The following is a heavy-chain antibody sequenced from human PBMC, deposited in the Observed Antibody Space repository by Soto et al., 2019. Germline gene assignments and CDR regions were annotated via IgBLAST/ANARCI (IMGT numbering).Heavy chain of an antibody. CDR1: GFTFSSHW. J-gene: IGHJ4*02. CDR3: ASLLGTVTTFEY. V-gene: IGHV3-7*01. Sequence: EVHLVESGGVLVQPGGSLRVSCAASGFTFSSHWMSWVRQAPGKGLEWVASINPDGSTKYYVDSVNGRFIISRDNSKNSLYLEMNSLRAEDTAVYYCASLLGTVTTFEYWGQGSLVTVSS. D-gene: IGHD1-1*01. CDR2: INPDGSTK.